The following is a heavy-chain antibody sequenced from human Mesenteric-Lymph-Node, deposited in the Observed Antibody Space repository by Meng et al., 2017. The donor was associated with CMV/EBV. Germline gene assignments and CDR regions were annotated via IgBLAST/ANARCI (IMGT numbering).Heavy chain of an antibody. Sequence: GESLKISCAASGLTFSNYEMNWVRQAPGKGLEWLSYISSTGTTMYYADSVKGRFTISRDNAKNSLYLRMDSLRSEDTAFYYCAKGAMVRGVIPTGRRSTYFKNYYYYDLDVWGPGTTVTVSS. D-gene: IGHD3-10*01. J-gene: IGHJ6*02. V-gene: IGHV3-48*03. CDR3: AKGAMVRGVIPTGRRSTYFKNYYYYDLDV. CDR2: ISSTGTTM. CDR1: GLTFSNYE.